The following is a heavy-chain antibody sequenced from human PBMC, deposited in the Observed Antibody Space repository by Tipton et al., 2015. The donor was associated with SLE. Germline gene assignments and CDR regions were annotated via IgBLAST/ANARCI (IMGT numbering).Heavy chain of an antibody. Sequence: TLSLTCTVSGGSITTVGYYWSWNRQHPGKGLEWIGYIYDSKSTYYNPSLKSRLTMSADTSKNQISLKLSSVSAADTAVYYCAKDYYGSGFDAFDIWGQGTMVTVSS. CDR3: AKDYYGSGFDAFDI. CDR2: IYDSKST. V-gene: IGHV4-31*03. CDR1: GGSITTVGYY. D-gene: IGHD3-10*01. J-gene: IGHJ3*02.